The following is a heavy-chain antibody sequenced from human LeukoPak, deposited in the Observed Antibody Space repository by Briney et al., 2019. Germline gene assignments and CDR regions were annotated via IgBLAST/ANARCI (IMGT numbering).Heavy chain of an antibody. V-gene: IGHV3-7*01. CDR1: GFTFSSYW. J-gene: IGHJ4*02. D-gene: IGHD1-26*01. Sequence: GGSLRLSCAASGFTFSSYWMSWVRQAPGKGVEWVANIRQDGSETFYVDSVKGRFTISRDSAKNSLYLQVNSLRAEDTAVYYCARGGSYYIYWGQGTLVTVSS. CDR3: ARGGSYYIY. CDR2: IRQDGSET.